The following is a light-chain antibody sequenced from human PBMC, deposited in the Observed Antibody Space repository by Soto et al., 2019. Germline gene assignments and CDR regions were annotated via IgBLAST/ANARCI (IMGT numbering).Light chain of an antibody. Sequence: VLTQSPATLSLSPGERATLSCRASQSVSSSYLAWYQQKPGQAHRLLIYGAYSRATGIQDRFSGSGSGTDFTLTISRLEPEDFAVYYCQQYGSSPTTFGQGTKVDIK. CDR2: GAY. J-gene: IGKJ1*01. CDR1: QSVSSSY. V-gene: IGKV3-20*01. CDR3: QQYGSSPTT.